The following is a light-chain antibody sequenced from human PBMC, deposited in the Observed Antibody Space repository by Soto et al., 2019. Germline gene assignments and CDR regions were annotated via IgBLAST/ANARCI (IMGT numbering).Light chain of an antibody. CDR1: QSTSSW. Sequence: DILMTQSPSTLSASVGETVTLTCRASQSTSSWVAWYQQRPGKPPKLVIYGASTLERGVPSRFSGSGSGTEFTLTIAGLQPDDLATYYCQHYKPYKTFGQGTRV. CDR3: QHYKPYKT. V-gene: IGKV1-5*03. CDR2: GAS. J-gene: IGKJ1*01.